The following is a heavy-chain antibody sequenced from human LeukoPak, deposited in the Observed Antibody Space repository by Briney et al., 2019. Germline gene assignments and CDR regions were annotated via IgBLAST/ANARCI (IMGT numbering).Heavy chain of an antibody. CDR3: ARAHLSITMVRGAPTHRWFDP. CDR1: GGSISSGDYY. CDR2: IYYSGST. D-gene: IGHD3-10*01. Sequence: PSETLSLTCTVSGGSISSGDYYWSWIRQPPGKGLEWTGYIYYSGSTYYNPSLKSRVTISVDTSKNQFSLKLSSVTAADTAVYYCARAHLSITMVRGAPTHRWFDPWGQGTLVTVSS. V-gene: IGHV4-30-4*01. J-gene: IGHJ5*02.